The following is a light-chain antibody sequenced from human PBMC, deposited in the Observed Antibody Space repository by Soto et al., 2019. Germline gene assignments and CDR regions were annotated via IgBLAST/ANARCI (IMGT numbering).Light chain of an antibody. CDR2: AAS. Sequence: QMTQSPSSLSASVGDRVTITCRASQSISSYLNWYQQKPGKAPKLLIYAASSLQSGVPSRFSGSGSGTDFTLTISSLQPEDFATYYCQQSYSRTFGQGTKVDIK. J-gene: IGKJ1*01. CDR1: QSISSY. CDR3: QQSYSRT. V-gene: IGKV1-39*01.